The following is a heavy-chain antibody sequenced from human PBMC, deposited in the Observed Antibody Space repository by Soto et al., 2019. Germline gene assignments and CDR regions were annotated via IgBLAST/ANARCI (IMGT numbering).Heavy chain of an antibody. J-gene: IGHJ4*02. V-gene: IGHV1-2*02. CDR2: LNPNSGGT. CDR3: ARAGPGPPDY. Sequence: QVQLVQSGAEVKKPGASVRVSCKASGYSFTDDFIHWVRQAPGQGLEWMGWLNPNSGGTNYAQEFQGRVTMTRDTFISTAYMDLTRLTSDDAAVYYCARAGPGPPDYWGQGTLVTVSS. D-gene: IGHD7-27*01. CDR1: GYSFTDDF.